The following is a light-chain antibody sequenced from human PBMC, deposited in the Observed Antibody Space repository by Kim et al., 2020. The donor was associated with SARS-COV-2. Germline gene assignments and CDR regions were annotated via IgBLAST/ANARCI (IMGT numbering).Light chain of an antibody. Sequence: QSVTISCTGTSIDVGDYNSVSWYQQHPARDPKVMIFDVSERPSGVPDRFSGSKSGYTASLTVSGLQAEDEADYYCCSYTGTGTYVFGSGTKVTVL. J-gene: IGLJ1*01. CDR2: DVS. CDR3: CSYTGTGTYV. CDR1: SIDVGDYNS. V-gene: IGLV2-11*03.